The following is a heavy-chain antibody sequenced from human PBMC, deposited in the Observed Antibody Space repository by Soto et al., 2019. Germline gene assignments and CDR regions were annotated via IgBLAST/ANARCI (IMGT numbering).Heavy chain of an antibody. CDR1: GFTFNTYD. V-gene: IGHV3-21*01. Sequence: EVQLVESGGGLVKPGGSLRLSCAASGFTFNTYDMNWVRQAPGKGLEWVSSITTSSAYIYYADSLKGRLTISRDNAKNSLFLKMNSLRAEDTAVYYCVRSGTARLLRHSWFDTWGQGTLVTVSS. J-gene: IGHJ5*02. CDR3: VRSGTARLLRHSWFDT. CDR2: ITTSSAYI. D-gene: IGHD2-21*01.